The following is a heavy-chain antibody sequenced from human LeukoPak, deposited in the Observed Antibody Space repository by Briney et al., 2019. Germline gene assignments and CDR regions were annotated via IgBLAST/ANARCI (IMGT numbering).Heavy chain of an antibody. V-gene: IGHV3-74*01. D-gene: IGHD2-8*01. Sequence: PGGSLRLSCAASGFTFTTYWMHWVRQAPGKGLVWVSRINSDGRDTTYADSVKGRFTITRDNAKNTLYLQMNSLRAEDTAVYYCARGTNGIWSFDYWGQGTLVTVSS. CDR2: INSDGRDT. CDR1: GFTFTTYW. CDR3: ARGTNGIWSFDY. J-gene: IGHJ4*02.